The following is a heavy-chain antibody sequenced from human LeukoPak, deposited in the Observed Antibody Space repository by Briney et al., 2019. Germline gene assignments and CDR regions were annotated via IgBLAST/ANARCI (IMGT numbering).Heavy chain of an antibody. CDR3: ATDRVVGATRVGDY. CDR2: ISWNSGSI. V-gene: IGHV3-9*01. D-gene: IGHD1-26*01. J-gene: IGHJ4*02. CDR1: GFTFDDYA. Sequence: GGSLRLSCAASGFTFDDYAMHWVRQAPGKGLEWVSGISWNSGSIGYADSVKGRFTISRDNAKNSLYLQMNSLRAEDTAVYYCATDRVVGATRVGDYWGQGTLVTVSS.